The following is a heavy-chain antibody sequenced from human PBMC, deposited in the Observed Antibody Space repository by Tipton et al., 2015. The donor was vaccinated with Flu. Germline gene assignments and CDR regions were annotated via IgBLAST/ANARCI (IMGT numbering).Heavy chain of an antibody. Sequence: TLSLTCTVSSGSIRSTNYFCAWIRQPRGKRLELIGSIYPSGTTYYNPSLKSRVTISVDTSKTHFSLKLNSVTAADTAVYYCARLSYYDVDLKNFYFEDWGQGPLVTVSS. CDR1: SGSIRSTNYF. CDR3: ARLSYYDVDLKNFYFED. J-gene: IGHJ4*02. CDR2: IYPSGTT. V-gene: IGHV4-39*02. D-gene: IGHD3-10*02.